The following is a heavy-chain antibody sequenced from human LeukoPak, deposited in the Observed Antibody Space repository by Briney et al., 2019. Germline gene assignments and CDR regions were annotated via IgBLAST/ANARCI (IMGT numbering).Heavy chain of an antibody. CDR3: ARDHGSGSYHY. CDR1: GGSISSSSYY. CDR2: ICYSGST. V-gene: IGHV4-39*07. Sequence: PSETLSLTCTVSGGSISSSSYYWGWIRQPSGKGLEWIGSICYSGSTYYNPSLKSRVTISVDTSKNQFSLKLSSVTAADTAVYYCARDHGSGSYHYWGQGTLVTVSS. J-gene: IGHJ4*02. D-gene: IGHD1-26*01.